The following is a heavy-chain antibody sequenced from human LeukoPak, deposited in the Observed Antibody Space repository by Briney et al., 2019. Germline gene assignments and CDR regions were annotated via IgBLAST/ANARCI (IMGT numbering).Heavy chain of an antibody. D-gene: IGHD4-11*01. V-gene: IGHV3-33*01. Sequence: GGSLRLSCAASGFIFSHYGMHWVRQAPGKGLEWVAVIWSDGTNRYYADSVKGRFSINRDDSQKRVFLQMNSLRAEDTAVYYCARDAQRGFDYSNSLQHWGQGALVTVSS. CDR1: GFIFSHYG. J-gene: IGHJ1*01. CDR3: ARDAQRGFDYSNSLQH. CDR2: IWSDGTNR.